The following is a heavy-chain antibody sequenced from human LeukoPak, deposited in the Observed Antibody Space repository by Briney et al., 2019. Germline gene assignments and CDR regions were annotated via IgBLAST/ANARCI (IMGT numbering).Heavy chain of an antibody. Sequence: ASVKVSCKASGYTFTSYAMNWVRQAPGQGLEWIGWINTNTGNPTYAQGFTGRFVFSLDTSVSTAYLQISSLKAEDTAVYYCARGVDTAMVSIGYYYYYMDVWGKGTTVTVSS. CDR3: ARGVDTAMVSIGYYYYYMDV. CDR2: INTNTGNP. D-gene: IGHD5-18*01. V-gene: IGHV7-4-1*02. CDR1: GYTFTSYA. J-gene: IGHJ6*03.